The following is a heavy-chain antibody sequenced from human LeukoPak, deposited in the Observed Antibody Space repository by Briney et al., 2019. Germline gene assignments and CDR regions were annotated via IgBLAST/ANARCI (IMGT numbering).Heavy chain of an antibody. V-gene: IGHV3-21*01. CDR2: ISSSSSYI. Sequence: GGSLRLSCAASGLTFSNAWMNWVRQAPGKGLEWVSSISSSSSYIYYADSVKGRFTISRDNAKNSLYLQMNSLRAEDTAVYYCAREDGYSSGWLSWGQGTLVTVSS. D-gene: IGHD6-19*01. CDR1: GLTFSNAW. CDR3: AREDGYSSGWLS. J-gene: IGHJ4*02.